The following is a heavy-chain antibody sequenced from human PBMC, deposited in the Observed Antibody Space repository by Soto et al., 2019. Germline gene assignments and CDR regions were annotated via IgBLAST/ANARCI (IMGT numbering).Heavy chain of an antibody. Sequence: ASVKVSCKASGYTFTNYGIGWVRQSHGQGLQWMGWTSPHTGNTHYAQKFQGRVTTTTDTPGSTAYMQLRSLRSDDTGVYYSVRAGSSLGYAMDLWGRGTKVTVSS. CDR3: VRAGSSLGYAMDL. D-gene: IGHD2-15*01. CDR2: TSPHTGNT. J-gene: IGHJ6*02. CDR1: GYTFTNYG. V-gene: IGHV1-18*04.